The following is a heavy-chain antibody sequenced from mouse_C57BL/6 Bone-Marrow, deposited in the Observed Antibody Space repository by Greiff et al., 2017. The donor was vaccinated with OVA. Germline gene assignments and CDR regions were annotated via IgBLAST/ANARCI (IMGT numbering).Heavy chain of an antibody. Sequence: VQLQQSGPELVKPGASVKISCKASGYAFSSSWMNWVKQRPGKGLEWIGRIYPGDGDTNYNGKFKGKATLTADKSSSTAYMQLSSLTSEDSAVYFCARWGSNYEYVDVWGTGTTVTVSS. V-gene: IGHV1-82*01. J-gene: IGHJ1*03. CDR2: IYPGDGDT. D-gene: IGHD2-5*01. CDR1: GYAFSSSW. CDR3: ARWGSNYEYVDV.